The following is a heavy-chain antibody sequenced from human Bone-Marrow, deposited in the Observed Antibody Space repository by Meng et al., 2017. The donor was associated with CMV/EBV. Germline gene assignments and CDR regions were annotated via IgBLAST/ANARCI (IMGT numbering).Heavy chain of an antibody. CDR3: ARLGYNWNYYYYYGMDV. J-gene: IGHJ6*02. CDR1: GGSISSYY. CDR2: INHSGST. Sequence: GSLRLSCTVSGGSISSYYWSWIRQPPGKGLEWIGEINHSGSTNYNPSLKSRVTISVDTSKDQFSLKLSSVTAADTAVYYCARLGYNWNYYYYYGMDVWGQGTTVTVSS. V-gene: IGHV4-34*01. D-gene: IGHD1-20*01.